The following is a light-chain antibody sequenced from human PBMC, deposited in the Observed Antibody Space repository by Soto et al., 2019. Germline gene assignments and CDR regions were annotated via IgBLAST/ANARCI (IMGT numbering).Light chain of an antibody. CDR2: DAS. CDR1: QSVSSY. CDR3: QQRSNWLT. Sequence: EIVLTQSPATLSLSPGERATLSCRASQSVSSYLAWYQQKPGQAPRLLIYDASSRATGIPARFSGSGSGTDFTLTISSLEPEAFAVYYCQQRSNWLTFGGGTKVEIK. J-gene: IGKJ4*01. V-gene: IGKV3-11*01.